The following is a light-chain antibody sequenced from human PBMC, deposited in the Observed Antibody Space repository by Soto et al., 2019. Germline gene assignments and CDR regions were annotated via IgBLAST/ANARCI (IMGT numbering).Light chain of an antibody. Sequence: EIVMTQSPATLSVSPGERATLSCRASESASPNLAWYQQRPGQAPWLLIYATSTRATGIPARFTGSGSGTEFTLTISSLQSEDFAVYYCQQYNKWPLTFGGGTKVEIK. CDR2: ATS. J-gene: IGKJ4*01. CDR3: QQYNKWPLT. V-gene: IGKV3-15*01. CDR1: ESASPN.